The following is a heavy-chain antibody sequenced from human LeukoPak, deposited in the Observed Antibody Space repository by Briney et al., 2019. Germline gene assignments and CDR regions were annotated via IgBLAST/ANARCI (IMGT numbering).Heavy chain of an antibody. J-gene: IGHJ6*02. CDR3: ARDPRIQLWFGMDV. Sequence: GGSLRLSCAASGFTFSSYSMNWVRQAPGKGLEWVSSISSSSSYIYYADSVKGRFTISRDNAKNSLYLQMNSLRAEDTAVYYCARDPRIQLWFGMDVWGQGTTVTVSS. D-gene: IGHD5-18*01. V-gene: IGHV3-21*01. CDR2: ISSSSSYI. CDR1: GFTFSSYS.